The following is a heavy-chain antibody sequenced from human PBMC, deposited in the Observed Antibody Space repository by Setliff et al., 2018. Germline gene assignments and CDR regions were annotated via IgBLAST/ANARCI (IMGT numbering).Heavy chain of an antibody. J-gene: IGHJ3*01. CDR1: GFTFSTAW. CDR2: IKGKNDGLAT. V-gene: IGHV3-15*07. D-gene: IGHD3-16*01. CDR3: TTDPSPTFGGVIGAAFDF. Sequence: PGGSLRLSCAASGFTFSTAWMNWVRQAPGKGLEWVGRIKGKNDGLATDYAAPVNGRFTISRDDSKNTLYLQMNSLKTEDTAVYYCTTDPSPTFGGVIGAAFDFWGQGTMVTVS.